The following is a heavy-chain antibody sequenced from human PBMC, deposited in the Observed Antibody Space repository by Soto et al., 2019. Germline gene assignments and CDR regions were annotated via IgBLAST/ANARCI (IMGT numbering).Heavy chain of an antibody. CDR1: GGSFSGYY. V-gene: IGHV4-34*01. J-gene: IGHJ4*02. D-gene: IGHD3-10*01. CDR2: INHSGST. CDR3: ARVLYYYGSGSVDY. Sequence: PSETLSLTCAVYGGSFSGYYWSWIRQPPGKGLEWIGEINHSGSTNYNPSLKSRVTISVDTSKNQFSLKLSSVTAADTAVYYCARVLYYYGSGSVDYWGQGTLVTVS.